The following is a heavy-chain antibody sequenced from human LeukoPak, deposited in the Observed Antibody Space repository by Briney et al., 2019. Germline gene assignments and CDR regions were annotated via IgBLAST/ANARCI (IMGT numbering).Heavy chain of an antibody. D-gene: IGHD4-11*01. Sequence: GASVKVSCKASGGTFSSYAISWVRQAPGQGLEWMGGIIPIFGTANYAQKFQGRVTITADESTSTAYMELSSLRSEDTAVYYCARGAASLTTPRTYFDYWGQGTLVTVSS. CDR1: GGTFSSYA. J-gene: IGHJ4*02. CDR3: ARGAASLTTPRTYFDY. V-gene: IGHV1-69*13. CDR2: IIPIFGTA.